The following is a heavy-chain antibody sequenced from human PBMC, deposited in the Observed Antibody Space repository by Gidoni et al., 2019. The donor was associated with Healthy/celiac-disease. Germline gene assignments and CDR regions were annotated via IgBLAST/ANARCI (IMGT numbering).Heavy chain of an antibody. V-gene: IGHV4-4*07. Sequence: TNYNPSLKSRVTMSVDTSKNQFSLKLSSVTAADTAVYYCARDYPTVTFEKYSNWFDPWGQGTLVTVSS. CDR2: T. D-gene: IGHD4-17*01. CDR3: ARDYPTVTFEKYSNWFDP. J-gene: IGHJ5*02.